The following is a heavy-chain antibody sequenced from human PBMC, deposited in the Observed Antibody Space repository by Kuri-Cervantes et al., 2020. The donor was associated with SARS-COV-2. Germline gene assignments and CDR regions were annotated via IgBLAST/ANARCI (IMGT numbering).Heavy chain of an antibody. CDR2: IYYSGST. CDR3: ARAGYSSSWDYYYYYYMDV. D-gene: IGHD6-13*01. CDR1: GGSISSSSYY. J-gene: IGHJ6*03. V-gene: IGHV4-39*01. Sequence: SETLSLTCTVSGGSISSSSYYWGWIRQPPGKGLEWIGSIYYSGSTYYNPSLKGRVTISVDTSKNQFSLKLSSATAADTAVYYCARAGYSSSWDYYYYYYMDVWGKGTTVTVSS.